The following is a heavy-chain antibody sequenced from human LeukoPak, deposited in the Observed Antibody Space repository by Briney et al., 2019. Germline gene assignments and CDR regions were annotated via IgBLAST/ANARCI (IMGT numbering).Heavy chain of an antibody. J-gene: IGHJ4*02. V-gene: IGHV4-59*01. CDR1: GGSISSYY. D-gene: IGHD6-13*01. CDR2: IYYSGST. CDR3: ARGEQQLVTFDY. Sequence: PSETLSLTCTVSGGSISSYYWSWIRQPPGKGLEWIGYIYYSGSTNYNPSLKSRVTISVGTSKNQFSLKLSSVTAADTAVYYCARGEQQLVTFDYWGQGTLVTVSS.